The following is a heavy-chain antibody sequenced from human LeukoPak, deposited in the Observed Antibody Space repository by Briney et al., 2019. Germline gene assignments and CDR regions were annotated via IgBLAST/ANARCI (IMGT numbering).Heavy chain of an antibody. CDR1: GYTFTGYD. J-gene: IGHJ3*02. Sequence: ASVKVSCKASGYTFTGYDINWVRQATGQGLEWMGWMNPNSGNTGYAQKFQGRVTMTRNTSISTAYMELSSLRSEDTAVYYCARIDSSSWYLDAFDIWGQGTMVTVSS. CDR3: ARIDSSSWYLDAFDI. CDR2: MNPNSGNT. D-gene: IGHD6-13*01. V-gene: IGHV1-8*01.